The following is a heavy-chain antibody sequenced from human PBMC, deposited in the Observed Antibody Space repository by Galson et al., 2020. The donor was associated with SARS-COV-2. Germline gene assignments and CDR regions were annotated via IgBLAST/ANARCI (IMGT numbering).Heavy chain of an antibody. CDR2: ITGSGGNT. J-gene: IGHJ4*02. CDR3: AKRIVGAFDY. D-gene: IGHD1-26*01. V-gene: IGHV3-23*01. CDR1: GFTFSSYA. Sequence: GESLKISCAASGFTFSSYAMSWVRQAPGKGLEWVSVITGSGGNTNYADSVKGRCTISRDNSKNTLYLQMNSLRAEDTAVYYCAKRIVGAFDYWCQGTLVTVSS.